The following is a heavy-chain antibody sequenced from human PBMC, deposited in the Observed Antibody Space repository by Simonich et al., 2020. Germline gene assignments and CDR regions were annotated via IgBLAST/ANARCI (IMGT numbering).Heavy chain of an antibody. J-gene: IGHJ1*01. CDR3: ARGLRVAAAGTAFQH. Sequence: QVQLQQWGAGLLKPSETLSLTCAVYGGSFSGYYWSWIRQPPGKRLEWIGEKNHSGSTNYNPSLKSRVTISVDTSKNQFSLKLSSVTAADTAVYYCARGLRVAAAGTAFQHWGQGTLVTVSS. V-gene: IGHV4-34*01. D-gene: IGHD6-13*01. CDR2: KNHSGST. CDR1: GGSFSGYY.